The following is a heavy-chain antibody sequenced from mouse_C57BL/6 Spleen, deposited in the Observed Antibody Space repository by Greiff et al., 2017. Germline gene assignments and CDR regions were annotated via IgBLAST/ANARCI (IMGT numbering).Heavy chain of an antibody. D-gene: IGHD1-2*01. Sequence: VQVVESGAELVKPGASVTLSCKASGYTFTEYTIHWVKQRSGQGLEWIGWFYPGSGSIKYNEKFKDKATLTADKSSSTVYMELSRWTSEDSAVYFCARHEDGYYGDYAMDYWGQGTSVTVSS. V-gene: IGHV1-62-2*01. J-gene: IGHJ4*01. CDR3: ARHEDGYYGDYAMDY. CDR2: FYPGSGSI. CDR1: GYTFTEYT.